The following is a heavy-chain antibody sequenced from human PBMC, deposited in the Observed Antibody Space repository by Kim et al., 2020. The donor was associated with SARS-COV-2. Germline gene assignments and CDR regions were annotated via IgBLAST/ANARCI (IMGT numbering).Heavy chain of an antibody. D-gene: IGHD6-19*01. CDR3: AGYSSGWARGAFDY. CDR1: GYTLTELS. J-gene: IGHJ4*02. Sequence: ASVKVSCKVSGYTLTELSMHWVRQAPGKGLEWMGGFDPEDGETIYAQKFQGRVTMTEDTSTDTAYMELSSLRSEDTAVYYCAGYSSGWARGAFDYWGQGTLVTVSS. V-gene: IGHV1-24*01. CDR2: FDPEDGET.